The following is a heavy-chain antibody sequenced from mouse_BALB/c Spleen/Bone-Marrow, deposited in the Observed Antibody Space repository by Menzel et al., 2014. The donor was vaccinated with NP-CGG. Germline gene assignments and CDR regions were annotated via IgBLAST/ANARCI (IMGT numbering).Heavy chain of an antibody. CDR3: AREGYDHAMDY. V-gene: IGHV2-9*02. CDR2: SWTGGST. D-gene: IGHD2-14*01. J-gene: IGHJ4*01. CDR1: GFSLTIYG. Sequence: QLQQSGPGLVAPSQSLSITCTVSGFSLTIYGVHWVRQPPGKGLEWLGVSWTGGSTSYNSALLSRLTISKDISKSQVFLKMNSLQTDDTAMYYCAREGYDHAMDYWGQGTSVTVSS.